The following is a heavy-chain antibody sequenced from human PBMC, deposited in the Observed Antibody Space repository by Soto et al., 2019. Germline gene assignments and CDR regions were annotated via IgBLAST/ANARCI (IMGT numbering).Heavy chain of an antibody. CDR3: TTHPGKYNWNDVPPSNYYYYGMDV. CDR2: IKSKTDGGTT. Sequence: EVQLVESGGGLVKPGGSLRLSCAASGFTFSNAWMNWVRQAPGKGLEWVGRIKSKTDGGTTDYAAPVKGRFTISRDDSKNTLYLQMNSLKTEDTAVYYCTTHPGKYNWNDVPPSNYYYYGMDVWGQGTTVTVSS. J-gene: IGHJ6*02. V-gene: IGHV3-15*07. D-gene: IGHD1-1*01. CDR1: GFTFSNAW.